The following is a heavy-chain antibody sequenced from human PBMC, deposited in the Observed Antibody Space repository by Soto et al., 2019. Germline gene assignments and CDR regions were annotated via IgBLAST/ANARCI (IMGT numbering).Heavy chain of an antibody. CDR3: ARPEYYYDSSGYPGAYGMDV. J-gene: IGHJ6*02. CDR2: ISAYNGNT. Sequence: ASVKVSCKASGYTFTSYGISWVRQAPGRGLEWMGWISAYNGNTNYAQKLQGRVTMTTDTSTSTAYMELRSLRSDDTAVYYCARPEYYYDSSGYPGAYGMDVWGQGTTVTVSS. CDR1: GYTFTSYG. V-gene: IGHV1-18*01. D-gene: IGHD3-22*01.